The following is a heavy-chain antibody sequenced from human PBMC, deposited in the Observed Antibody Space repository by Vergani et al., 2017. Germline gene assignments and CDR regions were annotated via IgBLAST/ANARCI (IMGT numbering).Heavy chain of an antibody. D-gene: IGHD2-15*01. Sequence: VQLVESGGGVVQRGGSLRLSCATSGFTFSNAWMSWVRQAPGKGLEWVGRIKGKTDGGTRDFAAPVKGRFSISRDDSKTTVYLQMNSLRTEDTAVYFCTAGTGRSDFDYWGQGTLVTVSS. CDR1: GFTFSNAW. CDR2: IKGKTDGGTR. V-gene: IGHV3-15*01. CDR3: TAGTGRSDFDY. J-gene: IGHJ4*02.